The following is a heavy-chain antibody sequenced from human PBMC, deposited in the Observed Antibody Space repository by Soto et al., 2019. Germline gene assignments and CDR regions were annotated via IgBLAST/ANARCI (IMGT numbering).Heavy chain of an antibody. D-gene: IGHD2-15*01. CDR1: GFTFSSYA. V-gene: IGHV3-23*01. Sequence: PGGSLRLSCAASGFTFSSYAMSWARQAPGKGLEWVSAISGSGGSTYYADSVKGRFTISRDNSKNTLYLQMNSLRAEDTAVYYCAKPLYCSGGSCSSWFDPWGQGTLVTVSS. CDR2: ISGSGGST. J-gene: IGHJ5*02. CDR3: AKPLYCSGGSCSSWFDP.